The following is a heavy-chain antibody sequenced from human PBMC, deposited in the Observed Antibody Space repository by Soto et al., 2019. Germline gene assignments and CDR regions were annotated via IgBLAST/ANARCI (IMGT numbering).Heavy chain of an antibody. V-gene: IGHV3-33*01. D-gene: IGHD6-13*01. CDR3: ARDGAAAGTGDYYYYGMDV. CDR1: GFTSSSYG. J-gene: IGHJ6*02. CDR2: IWYDGSNK. Sequence: GGSLRLSCASSGFTSSSYGMHWVRQAPGKGLEWVAVIWYDGSNKYYADSVKGRFTISRDNSKNTLYLQMNSLRAEDTAVYYCARDGAAAGTGDYYYYGMDVWGQGTTVTVSS.